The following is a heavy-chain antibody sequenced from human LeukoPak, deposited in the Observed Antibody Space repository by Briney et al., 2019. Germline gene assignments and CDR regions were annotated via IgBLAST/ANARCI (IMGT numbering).Heavy chain of an antibody. D-gene: IGHD1-7*01. CDR3: ARCNWNYENWFDP. J-gene: IGHJ5*02. Sequence: PSETLSLTCTVSGGSISGSNYYWGWIRQPPGMGLEWIGSIYYSGRTYYNPSLESRVTISVDTSKNQFSLRLSSVTAADTAVYYCARCNWNYENWFDPWGQGTLVTVSS. CDR2: IYYSGRT. CDR1: GGSISGSNYY. V-gene: IGHV4-39*01.